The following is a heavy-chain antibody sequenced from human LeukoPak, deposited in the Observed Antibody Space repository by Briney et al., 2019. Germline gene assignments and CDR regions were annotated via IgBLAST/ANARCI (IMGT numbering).Heavy chain of an antibody. CDR3: ARDNRMTLDP. CDR1: GFTFSSYG. V-gene: IGHV3-33*01. J-gene: IGHJ5*02. Sequence: GGSLRLSCAASGFTFSSYGMHWVRQAPGKGPEWVAVIWYDGSNKYYAASVKGRFTISRDNSKNTLYLQMNSLRAEDTAVYYCARDNRMTLDPWGQGTLVTVSS. D-gene: IGHD1-14*01. CDR2: IWYDGSNK.